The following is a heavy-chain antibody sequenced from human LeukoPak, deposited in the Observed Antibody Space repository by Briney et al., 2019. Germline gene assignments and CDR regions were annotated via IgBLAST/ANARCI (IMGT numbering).Heavy chain of an antibody. J-gene: IGHJ4*02. CDR2: ISGHNGDV. CDR3: ARYNSLLRGVTTTDY. D-gene: IGHD3-10*01. V-gene: IGHV1-18*01. CDR1: GYTFSNYG. Sequence: ASVKVSCKASGYTFSNYGITWVRQAPGPGLEWMGTISGHNGDVNYAPKFQGRVTMTTDTSTTTAYTELRSLRFDDTAVYYCARYNSLLRGVTTTDYWGQGTLVTVFS.